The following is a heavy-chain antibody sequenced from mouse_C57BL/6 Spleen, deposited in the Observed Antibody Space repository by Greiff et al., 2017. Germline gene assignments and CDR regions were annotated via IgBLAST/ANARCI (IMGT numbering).Heavy chain of an antibody. CDR2: IDPSDSYT. CDR1: GYTFTSYW. J-gene: IGHJ3*01. Sequence: QVHVKQPGAELVRPGTSVKLSCKASGYTFTSYWMHWVKQRPGQGLEWIGVIDPSDSYTNYNQKFKGKATLTVDTSSSTAYMQLSSLTSEDSAVYYCARTPYDYDEGAGFAYWGQGTLVTVSA. V-gene: IGHV1-59*01. D-gene: IGHD2-4*01. CDR3: ARTPYDYDEGAGFAY.